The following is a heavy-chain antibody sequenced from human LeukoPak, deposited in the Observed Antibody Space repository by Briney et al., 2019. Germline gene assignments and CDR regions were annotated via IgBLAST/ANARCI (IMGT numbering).Heavy chain of an antibody. J-gene: IGHJ6*03. CDR3: TTVLAAAGYFYYYYYMDV. CDR1: GFTFGNAW. D-gene: IGHD6-13*01. Sequence: PGGSLRLSCAASGFTFGNAWMSWVRQAPGKGLEWVGRIKSKTDGGTTDYAAPVKGRFTISRDDSKNTLYLQMNSLKTEDTAVYYCTTVLAAAGYFYYYYYMDVWGKGTTVTVSS. V-gene: IGHV3-15*01. CDR2: IKSKTDGGTT.